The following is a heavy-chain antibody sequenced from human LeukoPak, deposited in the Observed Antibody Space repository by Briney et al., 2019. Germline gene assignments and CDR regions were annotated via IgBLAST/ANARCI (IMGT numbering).Heavy chain of an antibody. J-gene: IGHJ4*02. CDR1: GFSFSSFD. CDR3: ASDVSKIICGWDC. CDR2: TTYTSENT. D-gene: IGHD2-21*01. Sequence: PGGSLRLSCAASGFSFSSFDMTWYRQAPGKGLEWVSSTTYTSENTHYADAVEGRFTISRDNSKNTLYLQLNSMRAEDTAFYYCASDVSKIICGWDCWGLVTMVTV. V-gene: IGHV3-23*01.